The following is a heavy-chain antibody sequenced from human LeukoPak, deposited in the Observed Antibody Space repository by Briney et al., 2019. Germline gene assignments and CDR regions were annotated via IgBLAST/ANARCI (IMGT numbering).Heavy chain of an antibody. J-gene: IGHJ5*02. D-gene: IGHD3-10*01. Sequence: YGXHWVRQAPGKGLEWVAVIWYDGSKRYYADFVRGRFTISRDNSNNTMYLEMNSLRDEDTAVYYCARASTVRGVGRFDPWGQGTLVTVSS. CDR2: IWYDGSKR. CDR3: ARASTVRGVGRFDP. CDR1: YG. V-gene: IGHV3-33*01.